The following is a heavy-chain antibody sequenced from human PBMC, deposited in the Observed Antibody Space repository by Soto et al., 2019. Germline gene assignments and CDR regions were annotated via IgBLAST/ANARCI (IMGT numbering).Heavy chain of an antibody. CDR3: AREARITIKYYYYYMDV. J-gene: IGHJ6*03. D-gene: IGHD3-3*01. Sequence: GGSLRLSCAASGFTFSDYYMSWIRQAPGKGLEWVSYISSSGSTIYYADSVKGRFTISRDNAKNSLYLQMNSLRAEDTAVYYCAREARITIKYYYYYMDVWGKGTTVTVSS. V-gene: IGHV3-11*01. CDR2: ISSSGSTI. CDR1: GFTFSDYY.